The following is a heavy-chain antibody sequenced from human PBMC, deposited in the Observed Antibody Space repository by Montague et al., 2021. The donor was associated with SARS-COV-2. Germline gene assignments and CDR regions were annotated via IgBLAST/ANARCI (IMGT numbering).Heavy chain of an antibody. V-gene: IGHV4-39*01. CDR1: GGSISSSSYY. Sequence: SETLSLTCTVSGGSISSSSYYWGWIRQPPGKGLEWIGSIYYSGSTYYNPSLKIRVTISVDTSKNQFSLKLSSVTAADTAVYYCARNVLLWFGELYYFDYWGQGTLVTVSS. CDR2: IYYSGST. J-gene: IGHJ4*02. D-gene: IGHD3-10*01. CDR3: ARNVLLWFGELYYFDY.